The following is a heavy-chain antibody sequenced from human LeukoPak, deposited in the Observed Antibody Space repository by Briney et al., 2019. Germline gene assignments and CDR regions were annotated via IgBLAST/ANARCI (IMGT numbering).Heavy chain of an antibody. J-gene: IGHJ3*02. CDR1: GGSISSYY. V-gene: IGHV4-59*01. CDR3: ARGGTAVIAPYAFDI. Sequence: KPSETLSLTCTVSGGSISSYYWSWIRQPPGKGLEWIGDIYYSGSTNHNPSVKSRVAMSVDTSKKQFSLKLSSLTAADTAVYYCARGGTAVIAPYAFDIWGQGTMVTVSS. CDR2: IYYSGST. D-gene: IGHD4-23*01.